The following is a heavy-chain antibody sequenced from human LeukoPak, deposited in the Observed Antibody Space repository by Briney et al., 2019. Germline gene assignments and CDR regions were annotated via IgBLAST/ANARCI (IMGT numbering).Heavy chain of an antibody. CDR1: GGSFSGYY. Sequence: PSETLSLTCAVYGGSFSGYYWSWIREPPGKGLEWIGEINHSGSTNYNPSLKSRVTISVDTSKIQFSLKLSSVTAADTAVYYCARRRGTSSLVPLAWFDPWGQGTLVTVSS. J-gene: IGHJ5*02. CDR2: INHSGST. CDR3: ARRRGTSSLVPLAWFDP. D-gene: IGHD2-2*01. V-gene: IGHV4-34*01.